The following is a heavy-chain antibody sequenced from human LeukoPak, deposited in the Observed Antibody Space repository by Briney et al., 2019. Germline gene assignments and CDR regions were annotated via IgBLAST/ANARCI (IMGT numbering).Heavy chain of an antibody. D-gene: IGHD1-14*01. CDR1: GYSISSGYY. CDR2: IYHSGST. J-gene: IGHJ4*02. CDR3: ARVRRSQTAEDY. V-gene: IGHV4-38-2*01. Sequence: SETLSLTCAVSGYSISSGYYWGWIRQPPGRGLEWIGSIYHSGSTYYNPSLKSRVTISVDTSKNQFSLKLSSVTAADTAVYYCARVRRSQTAEDYWGQGTLVTVSS.